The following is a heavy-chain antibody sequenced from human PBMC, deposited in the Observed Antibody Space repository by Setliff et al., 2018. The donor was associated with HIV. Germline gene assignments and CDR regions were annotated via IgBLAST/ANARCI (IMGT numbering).Heavy chain of an antibody. CDR2: INEDGSDK. CDR3: ARRYWYDSSGPLDY. D-gene: IGHD3-22*01. Sequence: SLRLSCTASGFMFNKNYMSWVRQAPGKGLEWVANINEDGSDKCYADSVKGRFTISRDNSKNTLYLLMNSLRAEDAAVYYCARRYWYDSSGPLDYWGQGTLVTVSS. CDR1: GFMFNKNY. J-gene: IGHJ4*02. V-gene: IGHV3-7*01.